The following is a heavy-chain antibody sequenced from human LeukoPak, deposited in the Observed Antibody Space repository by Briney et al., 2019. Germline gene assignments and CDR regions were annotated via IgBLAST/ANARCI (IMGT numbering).Heavy chain of an antibody. CDR3: ARGHTILAY. CDR2: IKQDGSEK. CDR1: GLIFSNYW. J-gene: IGHJ4*02. D-gene: IGHD3-3*01. Sequence: PGGSLRLSCVASGLIFSNYWMSWFRQAPGKGLEWVANIKQDGSEKYYVDSVKGRFTISRDNAKNSLYLQMNSLRAEDTAVYYCARGHTILAYWGQGTLVTVSS. V-gene: IGHV3-7*01.